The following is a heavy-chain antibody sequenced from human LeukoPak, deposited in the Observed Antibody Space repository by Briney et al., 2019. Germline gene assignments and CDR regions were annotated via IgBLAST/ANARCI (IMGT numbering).Heavy chain of an antibody. CDR1: GFTFSNYW. D-gene: IGHD2-8*01. Sequence: RSGGSLRLSCAASGFTFSNYWMHWIRQVPGKGLVWVSHIKYDGSATNYADSVKGRFTISRDNAKNALYLQMNSRRAEDTAVYYCAKDPPQYCTNGVCNRKRYNWNDAALIDYWGQGTLVTVSS. J-gene: IGHJ4*02. V-gene: IGHV3-74*01. CDR2: IKYDGSAT. CDR3: AKDPPQYCTNGVCNRKRYNWNDAALIDY.